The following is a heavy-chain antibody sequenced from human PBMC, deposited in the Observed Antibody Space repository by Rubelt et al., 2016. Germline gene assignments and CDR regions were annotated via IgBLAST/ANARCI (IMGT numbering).Heavy chain of an antibody. Sequence: QLQLQESGPGLVKPSETLSLTCTVSGGSISSSSYYWGWIRQPPGKGLEWIGSIYYSGSTYYNPSLRSRVTISVATSKNQFSLKLSAVTAADTAVYYCASTWALAAAGKGWFDPWGQGTLVTVSS. CDR3: ASTWALAAAGKGWFDP. J-gene: IGHJ5*02. D-gene: IGHD6-13*01. CDR1: GGSISSSSYY. V-gene: IGHV4-39*01. CDR2: IYYSGST.